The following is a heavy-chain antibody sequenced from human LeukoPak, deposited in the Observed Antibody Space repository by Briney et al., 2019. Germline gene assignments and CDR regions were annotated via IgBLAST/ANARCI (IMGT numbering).Heavy chain of an antibody. J-gene: IGHJ6*03. V-gene: IGHV3-9*03. CDR1: GFSFDDYA. CDR3: TKGQGPSIFYYMDV. CDR2: ISWNSDII. Sequence: GGSLRLSCAASGFSFDDYAMHWVRQAPGKGPEWVSGISWNSDIIAYADSVKGRFTISRDNAKNSLFLQVNSLRTEDMALYYCTKGQGPSIFYYMDVWGKGTTVTVSS.